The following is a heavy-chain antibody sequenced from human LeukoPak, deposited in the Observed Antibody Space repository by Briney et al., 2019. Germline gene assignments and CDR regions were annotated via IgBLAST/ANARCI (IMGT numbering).Heavy chain of an antibody. D-gene: IGHD5-24*01. V-gene: IGHV1-46*01. CDR3: ARSKDIRMGSKRGIEMDY. Sequence: ASVKVSCKASGYTFTTYSMHWVRQAPGQGLEWMGIINPSGGSTNYAQKFQGRVTMTRDMSTSTVYMELSSLNSEDTAVYYCARSKDIRMGSKRGIEMDYWGQGTLVTVSS. CDR2: INPSGGST. CDR1: GYTFTTYS. J-gene: IGHJ4*02.